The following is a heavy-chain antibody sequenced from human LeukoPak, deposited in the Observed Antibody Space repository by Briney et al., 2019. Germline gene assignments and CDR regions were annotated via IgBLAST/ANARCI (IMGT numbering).Heavy chain of an antibody. V-gene: IGHV1-18*01. Sequence: GASVKVSCKASGYTFTNFGISWVRQAPGQGLEWMGWISVYNGNTNYAQKVQGRVTMTADTSTSTAYMELRSLRSDDTAVYYCARDGGLAREDYKADAFDIWGQGTMVTVSS. CDR2: ISVYNGNT. D-gene: IGHD4-11*01. CDR3: ARDGGLAREDYKADAFDI. CDR1: GYTFTNFG. J-gene: IGHJ3*02.